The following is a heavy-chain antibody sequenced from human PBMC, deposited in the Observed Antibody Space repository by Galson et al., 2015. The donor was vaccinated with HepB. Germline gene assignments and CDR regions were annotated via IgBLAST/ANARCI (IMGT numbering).Heavy chain of an antibody. CDR3: ATGYQLLWGY. CDR1: GSTLTELS. Sequence: SVTVSCKVSGSTLTELSMHWVRQAPGKGLEWMGGFDPEDGETIYAQKFQGRVTMTEDTSTDTAYMELSSLRSEDTAVYYCATGYQLLWGYWGQGTLVTVSS. V-gene: IGHV1-24*01. J-gene: IGHJ4*02. CDR2: FDPEDGET. D-gene: IGHD2-2*01.